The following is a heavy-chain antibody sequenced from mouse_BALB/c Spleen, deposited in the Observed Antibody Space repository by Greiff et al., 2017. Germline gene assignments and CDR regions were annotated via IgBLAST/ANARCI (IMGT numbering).Heavy chain of an antibody. D-gene: IGHD1-2*01. CDR2: ISSGSSTI. CDR3: ARSTTATNFDY. J-gene: IGHJ2*01. Sequence: EVQGVESGGGLVQPGGSRKLSCAASGFTFSSFGMHWVRQAPEKGLEWVAYISSGSSTIYYADTVKGRFTISRDNPKNTLFLQMTSLRSEDTAMYYCARSTTATNFDYWGQGTTLTVSS. V-gene: IGHV5-17*02. CDR1: GFTFSSFG.